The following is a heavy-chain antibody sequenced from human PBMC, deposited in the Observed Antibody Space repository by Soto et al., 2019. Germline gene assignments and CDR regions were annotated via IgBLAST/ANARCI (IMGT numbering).Heavy chain of an antibody. D-gene: IGHD4-4*01. CDR1: GGCFSGYY. CDR3: ARVLMTTPKRSYNWFDP. V-gene: IGHV4-34*01. J-gene: IGHJ5*02. Sequence: SETLSLTCAVYGGCFSGYYWSWIRQPPGKGLEWIGEINHSGSTNYNPSLKSRVTISVDTSKNQFSLKLSSVTAADTAVYYCARVLMTTPKRSYNWFDPWGQGTLVTVSS. CDR2: INHSGST.